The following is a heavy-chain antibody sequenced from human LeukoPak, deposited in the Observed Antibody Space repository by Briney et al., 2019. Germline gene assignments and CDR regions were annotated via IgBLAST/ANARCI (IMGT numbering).Heavy chain of an antibody. CDR3: AKVMARGITSTPDY. Sequence: PGGPLTLSCATSGVSFSSHGIHWLRQAPGKGLEGVAFIWYDGNNEYYADSVKGRFPISRDNAKNTLYLQMNSLKPEDTAVYYCAKVMARGITSTPDYWGQGTLVTVSS. D-gene: IGHD3-10*01. V-gene: IGHV3-30*02. J-gene: IGHJ4*02. CDR2: IWYDGNNE. CDR1: GVSFSSHG.